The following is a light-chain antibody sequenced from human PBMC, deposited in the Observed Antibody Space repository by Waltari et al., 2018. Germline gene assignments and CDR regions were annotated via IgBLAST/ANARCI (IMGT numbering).Light chain of an antibody. CDR3: QQYNTYPLT. J-gene: IGKJ4*01. V-gene: IGKV1-5*03. Sequence: DNQMTQSPSTLSASIGDRVTITCRASQSISNLLAWYQQKPGKAPKLLIYKASSLESGVPSSFSGSGAGTDFTLTISSLQPDDFATYYCQQYNTYPLTFGGGTKVEIK. CDR2: KAS. CDR1: QSISNL.